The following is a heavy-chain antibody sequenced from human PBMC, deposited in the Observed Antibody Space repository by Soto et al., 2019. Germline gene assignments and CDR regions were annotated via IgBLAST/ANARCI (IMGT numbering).Heavy chain of an antibody. V-gene: IGHV4-39*01. CDR1: GGSIYRSGYY. CDR3: GKVLVGATGHTDSDS. CDR2: IDYTGVT. Sequence: SETLSLTCTVSGGSIYRSGYYWGWHRQPPGRGLVWIGNIDYTGVTYSNPSLKSIVTISRDTSKNQLSLKLTSVKAADTALYYCGKVLVGATGHTDSDSWGPGTLVTVSS. D-gene: IGHD2-15*01. J-gene: IGHJ4*02.